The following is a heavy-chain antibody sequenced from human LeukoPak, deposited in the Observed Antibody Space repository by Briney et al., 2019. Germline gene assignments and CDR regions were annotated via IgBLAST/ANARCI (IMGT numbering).Heavy chain of an antibody. V-gene: IGHV3-23*01. CDR1: DFSFITYA. J-gene: IGHJ5*02. Sequence: GGSLRLSCAASDFSFITYAMSWVRQAPGKGLEWVSTISGGGDATYYADSVKGRFTISRDNAKNTLYLQMSSLRAEDTAVYYCARDVGTWGQGTLVTVSS. CDR2: ISGGGDAT. CDR3: ARDVGT. D-gene: IGHD7-27*01.